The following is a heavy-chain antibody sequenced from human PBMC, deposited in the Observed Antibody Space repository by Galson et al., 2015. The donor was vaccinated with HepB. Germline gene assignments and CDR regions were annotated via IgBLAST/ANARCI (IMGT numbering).Heavy chain of an antibody. CDR3: ARREMMATLDY. D-gene: IGHD5-24*01. J-gene: IGHJ4*02. CDR2: IIPIFGTA. CDR1: GGTFSSYA. V-gene: IGHV1-69*13. Sequence: SVKVSCKASGGTFSSYAISWVRQAPGQGLEWMGGIIPIFGTANYAQKFQGRVTITADESTNIAYMELSSLRSEDTAVYYCARREMMATLDYWGQGTLVTVSS.